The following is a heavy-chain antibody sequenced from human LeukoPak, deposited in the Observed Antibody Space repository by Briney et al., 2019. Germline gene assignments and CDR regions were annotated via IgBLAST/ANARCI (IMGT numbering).Heavy chain of an antibody. CDR3: AKGEGYCSSTSCYVAFDY. J-gene: IGHJ4*02. V-gene: IGHV1-69*13. Sequence: SVKVSCKASGGTLSSYAISWVRQAPGQGLEWMGGIIPIFGTANYAQKFQGRVTITADESTSTAYMELSSLRSEDTAVYYCAKGEGYCSSTSCYVAFDYWGQGTLVTVSS. CDR2: IIPIFGTA. CDR1: GGTLSSYA. D-gene: IGHD2-2*01.